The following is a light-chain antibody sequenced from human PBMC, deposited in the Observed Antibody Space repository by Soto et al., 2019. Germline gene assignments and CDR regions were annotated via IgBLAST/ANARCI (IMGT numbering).Light chain of an antibody. J-gene: IGLJ1*01. CDR2: EVT. Sequence: QSALTQPPSASGSPGQSVAISCTGTSSDVGGYDFVSWYQQHPGKAPRLVIYEVTKRPSGIADRFSGSKSGSTASLTVSGLQAEDEADYYCSSYAGNRHFYVFGTGTKVTVL. CDR1: SSDVGGYDF. CDR3: SSYAGNRHFYV. V-gene: IGLV2-8*01.